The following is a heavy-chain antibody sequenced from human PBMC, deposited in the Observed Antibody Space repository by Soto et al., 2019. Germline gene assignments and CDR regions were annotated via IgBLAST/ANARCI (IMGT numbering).Heavy chain of an antibody. J-gene: IGHJ6*02. V-gene: IGHV1-69*12. CDR3: ARRREGPTVTKQGDYYYYGMDV. D-gene: IGHD4-17*01. CDR2: IIPIFGTA. CDR1: GGTFSSYA. Sequence: QVQLVQSGAEVKKPGSSVKVSCKASGGTFSSYAISWVRQAPGQGLEWMGGIIPIFGTANYAQKFQGRVTITADESTSXXYXEXXSLRSEDTAVYYCARRREGPTVTKQGDYYYYGMDVWGQGTTVTVSS.